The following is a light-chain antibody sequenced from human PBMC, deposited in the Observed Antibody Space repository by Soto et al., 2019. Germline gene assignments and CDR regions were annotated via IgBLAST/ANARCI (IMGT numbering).Light chain of an antibody. CDR2: DAF. CDR1: QTIDNY. Sequence: EIVLTQSPATLSLSPGERATLSCRASQTIDNYLHWYQQKPGQAPRLLIYDAFYRAAGVPARFSGVGSGTDFTLTISSLDPEDFAFYYCQQRKDWPLTFGGGTRVEI. V-gene: IGKV3-11*01. J-gene: IGKJ4*01. CDR3: QQRKDWPLT.